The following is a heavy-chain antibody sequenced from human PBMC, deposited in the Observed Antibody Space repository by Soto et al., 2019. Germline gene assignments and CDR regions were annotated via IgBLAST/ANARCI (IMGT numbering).Heavy chain of an antibody. CDR1: GYSFTRYW. J-gene: IGHJ6*02. V-gene: IGHV5-51*01. Sequence: PGESLKISCKGSGYSFTRYWIGWVLQMPWKGLEWMGIIYPGDSDTRYSPSFQGQVTISADKSISTAYLQWSSLKASDTAMYYCARPVYGVQPYYYGMDVWGQATTITVSS. D-gene: IGHD4-17*01. CDR3: ARPVYGVQPYYYGMDV. CDR2: IYPGDSDT.